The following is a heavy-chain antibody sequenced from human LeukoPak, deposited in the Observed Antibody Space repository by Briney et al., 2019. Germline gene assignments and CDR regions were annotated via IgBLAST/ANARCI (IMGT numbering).Heavy chain of an antibody. J-gene: IGHJ6*03. D-gene: IGHD6-13*01. CDR1: GGSISSSSYY. CDR2: IYYSGST. CDR3: ARQKDGQQLVRYYYYYMDV. Sequence: PSETLSLTCTVPGGSISSSSYYWGWIRQPPGKGLEWIGSIYYSGSTYYNPSLKSRVTISVDTSKNQFSLKLSSVTAADTAVYYCARQKDGQQLVRYYYYYMDVWGKGTTVTVSS. V-gene: IGHV4-39*01.